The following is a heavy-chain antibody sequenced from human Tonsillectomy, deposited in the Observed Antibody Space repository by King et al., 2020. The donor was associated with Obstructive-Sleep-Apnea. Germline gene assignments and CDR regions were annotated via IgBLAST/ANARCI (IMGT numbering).Heavy chain of an antibody. Sequence: QLQESGPGLVKPSETLSLTCTVSGGSISSYYWSWIRQPPGKGLEWIGYIYYSGSTNYNPSLKSRVTISVETSKNQFSLKLSSVTAADTAVYYCARDARYDSSGYYPVLGYFDYWGQGTLVTVSS. CDR2: IYYSGST. CDR1: GGSISSYY. J-gene: IGHJ4*02. V-gene: IGHV4-59*01. D-gene: IGHD3-22*01. CDR3: ARDARYDSSGYYPVLGYFDY.